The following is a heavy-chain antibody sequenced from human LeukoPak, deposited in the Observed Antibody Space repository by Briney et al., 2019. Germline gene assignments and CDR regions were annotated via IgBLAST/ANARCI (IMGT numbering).Heavy chain of an antibody. CDR3: ARIHWGSYLAGYYYYYYMDV. J-gene: IGHJ6*03. CDR1: GGSISSSNW. Sequence: PSGTLSLTCAVSGGSISSSNWWSWVRQPPGKGLEWIGEIYHSGSTNYNPSLKSRVTISVDTSKNQFSLKLSSVTAADTAVYYCARIHWGSYLAGYYYYYYMDVWGKGTTVTVSS. CDR2: IYHSGST. V-gene: IGHV4-4*02. D-gene: IGHD3-16*01.